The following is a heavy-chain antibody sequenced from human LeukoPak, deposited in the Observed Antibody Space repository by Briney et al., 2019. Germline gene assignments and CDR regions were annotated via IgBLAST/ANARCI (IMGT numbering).Heavy chain of an antibody. CDR1: GSTFSSYA. CDR3: ARDRPRGYSYGALDY. V-gene: IGHV3-30-3*01. D-gene: IGHD5-18*01. Sequence: GSLRLSCAASGSTFSSYAMHWVRQAPGKGLEWVAVISYDGSNKYYADSVKGRFTISRDNSKNTLYLQMNSLRAEDTAVYYCARDRPRGYSYGALDYWGQGTLVTVSS. CDR2: ISYDGSNK. J-gene: IGHJ4*02.